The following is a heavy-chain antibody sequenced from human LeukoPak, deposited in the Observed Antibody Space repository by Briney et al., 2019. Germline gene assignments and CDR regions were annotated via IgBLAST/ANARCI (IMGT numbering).Heavy chain of an antibody. CDR1: GFIFRSYA. Sequence: GGSLRLSCAASGFIFRSYAMQWVRQAPGKGLEWVSGISGSSGNTYYADSLKGRFTISRDNSKNTLYLQMKRRRIATTAIYYCAKGVAMTDVARHWGQGTLVTVSP. CDR2: ISGSSGNT. CDR3: AKGVAMTDVARH. D-gene: IGHD6-19*01. J-gene: IGHJ4*02. V-gene: IGHV3-23*01.